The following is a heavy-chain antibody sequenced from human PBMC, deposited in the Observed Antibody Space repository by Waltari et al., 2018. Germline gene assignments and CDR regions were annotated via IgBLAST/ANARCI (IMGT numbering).Heavy chain of an antibody. CDR1: GFTFASYT. V-gene: IGHV3-23*01. J-gene: IGHJ4*02. Sequence: EVQLLESGGGLVQPGGSLRLSCAASGFTFASYTMNWVRQAPGKVMEWVAFITGSGGSTYYADSVKGRFTISRDNSKNTLHLQMNSLRAEDTDVYYCAKDATWSQFHAYWGQGILVTVSS. D-gene: IGHD1-1*01. CDR2: ITGSGGST. CDR3: AKDATWSQFHAY.